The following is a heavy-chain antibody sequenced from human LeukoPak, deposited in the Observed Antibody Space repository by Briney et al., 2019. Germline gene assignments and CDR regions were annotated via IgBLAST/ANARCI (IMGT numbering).Heavy chain of an antibody. CDR1: RFTFSTYS. CDR2: ISGSGGST. CDR3: AKKAEYYDFWSGYSNPPNYYFDY. V-gene: IGHV3-23*01. Sequence: GGSLRLSWAASRFTFSTYSMNWVRQAPGKGLEWVSAISGSGGSTYYADSVKGRFTISRDNSKNTLYLQMNSLRAEDTAVYYCAKKAEYYDFWSGYSNPPNYYFDYWGQGTLVTVSS. D-gene: IGHD3-3*01. J-gene: IGHJ4*02.